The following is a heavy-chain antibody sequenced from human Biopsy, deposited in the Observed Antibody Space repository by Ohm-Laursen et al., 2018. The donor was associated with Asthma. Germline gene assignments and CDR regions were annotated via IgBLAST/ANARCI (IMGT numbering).Heavy chain of an antibody. CDR2: ISYSGTT. CDR3: ARDGPELPTELDY. Sequence: SQTLSLTCAVSGDSISSPAYYWSWVRQHPGKGLEWIGYISYSGTTFYHPSLMSRLIISLDTSKNQFSLKLSSVTAEDTAVYYCARDGPELPTELDYWGPGTLVTVSS. CDR1: GDSISSPAYY. J-gene: IGHJ4*02. V-gene: IGHV4-31*11. D-gene: IGHD1-14*01.